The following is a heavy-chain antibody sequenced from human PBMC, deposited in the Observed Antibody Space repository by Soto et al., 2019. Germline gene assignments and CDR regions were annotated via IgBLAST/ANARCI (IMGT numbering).Heavy chain of an antibody. CDR2: ISSNGGST. CDR3: ARGRYCSGGSCYYYYSYMDV. D-gene: IGHD2-15*01. J-gene: IGHJ6*03. CDR1: GFTFSSYA. Sequence: EVQLVESGGGLVQPGGSLRLSCAASGFTFSSYAMHWVRQAPGKGLEYVSAISSNGGSTYYANSVKGRFTISRDNSKNTLYLQQGRLRAEDMAVYYCARGRYCSGGSCYYYYSYMDVWGKGTTVTVSS. V-gene: IGHV3-64*01.